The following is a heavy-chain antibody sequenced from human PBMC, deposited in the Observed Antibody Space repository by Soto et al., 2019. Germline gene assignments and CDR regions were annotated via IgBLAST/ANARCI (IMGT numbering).Heavy chain of an antibody. J-gene: IGHJ4*02. CDR3: TRDSKEYSSGQIDY. CDR1: GFTFGDYA. D-gene: IGHD6-19*01. Sequence: GSLRLSCTSSGFTFGDYAMIWFLQAPGKELEWVAFIRRKAYGGTTEYAASVKGRFTISRDDSKSIAYLQMNSLKTEDTAVYYCTRDSKEYSSGQIDYWGQGTLVTVSS. CDR2: IRRKAYGGTT. V-gene: IGHV3-49*03.